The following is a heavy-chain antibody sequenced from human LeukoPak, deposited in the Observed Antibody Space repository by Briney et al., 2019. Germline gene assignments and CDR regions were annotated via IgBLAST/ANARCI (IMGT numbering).Heavy chain of an antibody. J-gene: IGHJ4*02. CDR1: GFTVSSNY. V-gene: IGHV3-66*01. CDR3: ARERYYDFWRGSPRGYYFDY. CDR2: IYSGGNT. Sequence: GGPLRLSCAASGFTVSSNYMSWVRQAPGKGLEWVSVIYSGGNTYYADSVKGRFTISRDNSKNTLYLQMNSLRAEDTDVYYCARERYYDFWRGSPRGYYFDYWGQGTLVTVSS. D-gene: IGHD3-3*01.